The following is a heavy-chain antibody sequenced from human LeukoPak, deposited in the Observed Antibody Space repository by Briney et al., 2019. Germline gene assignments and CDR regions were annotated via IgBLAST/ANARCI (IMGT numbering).Heavy chain of an antibody. V-gene: IGHV1-69*13. D-gene: IGHD4-17*01. CDR1: GGTFSSYA. Sequence: SVKVSCKASGGTFSSYAISWVRQAPGQGLEWMGGIIPIFGTANYAQKFQGRVTITADESTSTAYMELSSLRSDDTAVYYCARDGHYGDYVSFDYWGQGTLVTVSS. J-gene: IGHJ4*02. CDR3: ARDGHYGDYVSFDY. CDR2: IIPIFGTA.